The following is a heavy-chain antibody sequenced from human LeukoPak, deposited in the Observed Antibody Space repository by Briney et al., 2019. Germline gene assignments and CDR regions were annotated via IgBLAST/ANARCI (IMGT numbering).Heavy chain of an antibody. Sequence: SETLSLTCTVSGGSISSGGYYWSWLRQHPGKGLEWIVYIYYSGSTYYNPSLKSRVTISVYTSKNQFSLKLSSVTAADTAVYYCRAETIVVVTADYYGMDVWGQGTTVTVSS. D-gene: IGHD2-21*02. CDR1: GGSISSGGYY. CDR2: IYYSGST. V-gene: IGHV4-31*03. J-gene: IGHJ6*02. CDR3: RAETIVVVTADYYGMDV.